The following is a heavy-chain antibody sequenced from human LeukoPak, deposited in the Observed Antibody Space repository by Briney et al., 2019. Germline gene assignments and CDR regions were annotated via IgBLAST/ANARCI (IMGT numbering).Heavy chain of an antibody. CDR2: VYTSGST. J-gene: IGHJ4*02. Sequence: TSETLSLTCTVSGGSISGGYWSWIRQPPGRGLEWIGYVYTSGSTNYNPSLKSRVTISVDTSKSQFALKLSSVTAADTAVYYCAKSYFDYSTYYSYYFNLWGQGALVTVSS. D-gene: IGHD4-11*01. CDR3: AKSYFDYSTYYSYYFNL. CDR1: GGSISGGY. V-gene: IGHV4-4*09.